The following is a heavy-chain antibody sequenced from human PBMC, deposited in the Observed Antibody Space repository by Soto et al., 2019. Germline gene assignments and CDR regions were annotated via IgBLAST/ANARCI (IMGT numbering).Heavy chain of an antibody. CDR3: ARFYDSSGYFDY. CDR1: GGSISSGGYY. CDR2: IYYSGST. V-gene: IGHV4-31*11. J-gene: IGHJ4*02. Sequence: QVQLQESGPGLVKPSQTLSLTCAVSGGSISSGGYYWSWIRQHPGKGLEWIGYIYYSGSTYYNPSLKSRVTISVDPSKNQFSLKLSSVTAADTAVYYCARFYDSSGYFDYWGQGTLVTVSS. D-gene: IGHD3-22*01.